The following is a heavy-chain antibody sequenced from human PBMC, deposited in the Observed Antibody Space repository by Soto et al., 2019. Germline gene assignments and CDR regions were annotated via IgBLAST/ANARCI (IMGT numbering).Heavy chain of an antibody. V-gene: IGHV3-21*01. Sequence: EVQLVESGGGLVKPGGSLRLSCVASEFSFSTYNMNWVRQAPGKGLEWVSFISSTSSHIHYADSVKGRFTISRDNAKNSLYLQMNSLRAEDTAVYYCVRDLAADGYYGMDVWGQGTTVTVSS. CDR2: ISSTSSHI. J-gene: IGHJ6*02. CDR3: VRDLAADGYYGMDV. D-gene: IGHD6-13*01. CDR1: EFSFSTYN.